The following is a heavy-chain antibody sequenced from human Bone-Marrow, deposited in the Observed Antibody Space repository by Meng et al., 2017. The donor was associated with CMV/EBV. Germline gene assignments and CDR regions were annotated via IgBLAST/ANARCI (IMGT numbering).Heavy chain of an antibody. CDR1: GFPFSAFW. V-gene: IGHV3-74*01. CDR2: IDPDGTTT. J-gene: IGHJ4*02. D-gene: IGHD1-7*01. CDR3: ARDYWGTAYY. Sequence: GGSLRLSCAASGFPFSAFWMHWVRQLPGKGLVWVSRIDPDGTTTGYADSVKGRFAIFRDNAKNTLYLQMNNLRAQETAIYYCARDYWGTAYYWGQGTVVTVSS.